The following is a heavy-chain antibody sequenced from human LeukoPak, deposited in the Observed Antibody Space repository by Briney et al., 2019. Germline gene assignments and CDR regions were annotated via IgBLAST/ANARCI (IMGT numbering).Heavy chain of an antibody. J-gene: IGHJ5*02. CDR3: ARSLVPIAADAGWFDP. V-gene: IGHV7-4-1*02. CDR2: INTNTGNP. D-gene: IGHD6-13*01. Sequence: ASVKVSCKASGYTFTSYAMNWVRQAPGQGLEWMGWINTNTGNPTYAQGFTGRFVFSLDTSVSTAYLQISSLKAEDTAVYYCARSLVPIAADAGWFDPWGQGTLVTVSS. CDR1: GYTFTSYA.